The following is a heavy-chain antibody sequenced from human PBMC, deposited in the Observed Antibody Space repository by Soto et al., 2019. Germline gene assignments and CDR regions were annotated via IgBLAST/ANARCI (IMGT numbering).Heavy chain of an antibody. CDR3: ARFRGVLDAFDL. D-gene: IGHD2-8*01. CDR1: GYSFTGYY. Sequence: QLVQSGAEVKKPGASVKVSCKASGYSFTGYYIHWVRQAPGQGLELMGWVNPNSGDTDYAQKFQGRVTMTRDTSISTASMDLRSLTSDDTALYYCARFRGVLDAFDLWGQGTMVTVSS. CDR2: VNPNSGDT. V-gene: IGHV1-2*02. J-gene: IGHJ3*01.